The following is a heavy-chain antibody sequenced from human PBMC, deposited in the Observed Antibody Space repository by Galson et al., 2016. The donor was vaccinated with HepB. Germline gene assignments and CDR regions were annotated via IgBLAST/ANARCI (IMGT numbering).Heavy chain of an antibody. CDR1: GSSISSGYY. Sequence: SETLSLTCTVSGSSISSGYYWGWLRLPPGKGLKWIASIHHSGSRFESGSTHYNPSLKSRVTISVDTSQNQFSLRLTSVTAADTAMYYCARNVSMVGSSTFADPPGGFDPWGQGTLVTVSS. J-gene: IGHJ5*02. V-gene: IGHV4-38-2*02. D-gene: IGHD2/OR15-2a*01. CDR2: IHHSGSRFESGST. CDR3: ARNVSMVGSSTFADPPGGFDP.